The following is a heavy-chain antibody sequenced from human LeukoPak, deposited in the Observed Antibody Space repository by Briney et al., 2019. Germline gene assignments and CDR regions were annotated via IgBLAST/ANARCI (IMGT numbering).Heavy chain of an antibody. CDR2: IYYSGST. J-gene: IGHJ5*02. V-gene: IGHV4-59*01. Sequence: PSETLSLTCNLSGDSISSDYWSWIRQPPGKGLEWIGHIYYSGSTNYNPSLKSRATISVDASKNHFSLKVNSVTAADTAVYYCARGSSGWLLRFDPWGQGTLVTVSS. D-gene: IGHD6-19*01. CDR3: ARGSSGWLLRFDP. CDR1: GDSISSDY.